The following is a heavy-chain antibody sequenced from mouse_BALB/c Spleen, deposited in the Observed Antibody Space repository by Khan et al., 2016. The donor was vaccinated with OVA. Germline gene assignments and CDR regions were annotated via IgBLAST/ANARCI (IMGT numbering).Heavy chain of an antibody. D-gene: IGHD3-2*02. V-gene: IGHV3-2*02. J-gene: IGHJ2*01. CDR1: GYSITSDYA. Sequence: QLEESGPGLVKPSQSLSLTCTVTGYSITSDYAWNWIRQFPGNKLEWMGYISYSGNTKYNPSLKSRISITRDTSKNQFFLQLNFVTIEDTATYYCARIQGGDFDDWGQGTTLTVSS. CDR2: ISYSGNT. CDR3: ARIQGGDFDD.